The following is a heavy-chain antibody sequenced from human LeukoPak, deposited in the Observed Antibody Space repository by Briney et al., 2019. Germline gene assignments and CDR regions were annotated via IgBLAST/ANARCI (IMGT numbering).Heavy chain of an antibody. CDR1: GFTVSSDY. CDR2: IYSGGST. J-gene: IGHJ5*02. CDR3: ARNWFDP. V-gene: IGHV3-53*05. Sequence: GGSLRLSCAASGFTVSSDYMSWVRQAPGKGLGWVSVIYSGGSTYYADSVKGRFTISRDKSKNTVYLQMNSLRFEDTAMYYCARNWFDPWGQGTLVTVSS.